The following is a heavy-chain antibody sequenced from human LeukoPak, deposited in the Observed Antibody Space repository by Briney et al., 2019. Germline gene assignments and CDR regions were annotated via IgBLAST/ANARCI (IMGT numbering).Heavy chain of an antibody. CDR2: TYYRSKWYN. J-gene: IGHJ4*02. D-gene: IGHD3-9*01. CDR3: ARDVGTTGWHTFDY. Sequence: SQTLSLTCAISGDSVFSNNGAWNWIRQSSSRGLEWLGRTYYRSKWYNDYAESLISRITISPVTSKNQFSLQLYSVTPEDTAVYYCARDVGTTGWHTFDYWGQGTLVTVSS. V-gene: IGHV6-1*01. CDR1: GDSVFSNNGA.